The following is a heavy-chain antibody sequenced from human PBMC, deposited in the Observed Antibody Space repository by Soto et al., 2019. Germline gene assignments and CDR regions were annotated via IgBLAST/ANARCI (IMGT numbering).Heavy chain of an antibody. V-gene: IGHV4-31*03. CDR3: ARDRAGVGDNAFDI. D-gene: IGHD3-16*01. J-gene: IGHJ3*02. CDR2: IYYSGST. Sequence: SETLSLTCTVSGGSISSGGYYWSWIRQHPGKGLEWIGYIYYSGSTYYNPSLKSRVTISVDTSKNQFSLKLSSVTAADTAVYYCARDRAGVGDNAFDIWGQGTMVTV. CDR1: GGSISSGGYY.